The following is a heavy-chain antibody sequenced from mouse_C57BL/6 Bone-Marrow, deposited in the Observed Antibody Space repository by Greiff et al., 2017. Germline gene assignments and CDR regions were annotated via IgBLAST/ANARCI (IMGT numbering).Heavy chain of an antibody. CDR1: GFSLTSYG. J-gene: IGHJ1*03. CDR2: IWGDGST. V-gene: IGHV2-3*01. Sequence: VKLMESGPGLVAPSQSLSITCTVSGFSLTSYGVSWVRQPPGKGLEWLGVIWGDGSTNYHSALISRLSNSKDNSKSQVVLKLNSLQTDDTATYYCAKEGNWDWYFDVWGTGTTVTVSS. D-gene: IGHD4-1*01. CDR3: AKEGNWDWYFDV.